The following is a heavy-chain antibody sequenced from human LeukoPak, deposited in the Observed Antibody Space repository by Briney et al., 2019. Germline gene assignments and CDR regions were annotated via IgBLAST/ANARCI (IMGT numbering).Heavy chain of an antibody. J-gene: IGHJ4*02. D-gene: IGHD2-2*01. CDR3: AKGPVVPVATYYFDY. CDR1: GFTFSTYA. Sequence: GGSLRLSCAASGFTFSTYAVTWVRQAPGKGLEWVSAISGSGGDTFYADSVKGRFTISRDNSKNTMYLQMNSLRAEDTATYYCAKGPVVPVATYYFDYWGQGTLVTVSS. V-gene: IGHV3-23*01. CDR2: ISGSGGDT.